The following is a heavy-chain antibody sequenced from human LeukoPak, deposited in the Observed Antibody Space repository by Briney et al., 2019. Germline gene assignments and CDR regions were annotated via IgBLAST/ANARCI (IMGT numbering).Heavy chain of an antibody. CDR3: ALGPPTFYFDY. Sequence: SETLSLTCTVSRGSINSSSYYWAWIRQPPGKGLEWIGIIYYGGNTYYNPSLRSRVTILVDTSKNHFSLQLNSVTAADTAVYYCALGPPTFYFDYWGQGSLVTVSS. CDR2: IYYGGNT. V-gene: IGHV4-39*07. CDR1: RGSINSSSYY. D-gene: IGHD3-16*01. J-gene: IGHJ4*02.